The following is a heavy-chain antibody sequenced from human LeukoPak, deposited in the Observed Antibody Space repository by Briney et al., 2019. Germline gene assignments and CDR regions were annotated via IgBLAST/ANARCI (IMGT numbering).Heavy chain of an antibody. CDR2: IYYSGCT. V-gene: IGHV4-39*07. CDR1: GGSISSSSYY. CDR3: ARVFGMVRPLDMDV. D-gene: IGHD3-10*01. J-gene: IGHJ6*03. Sequence: SETLSLTCTVSGGSISSSSYYWGWIRQPPGKGLEWIGSIYYSGCTYYNPSLKSRVTISVDTSKNQFSLKLSSVTAADTAVYYCARVFGMVRPLDMDVWGKGTTVTVSS.